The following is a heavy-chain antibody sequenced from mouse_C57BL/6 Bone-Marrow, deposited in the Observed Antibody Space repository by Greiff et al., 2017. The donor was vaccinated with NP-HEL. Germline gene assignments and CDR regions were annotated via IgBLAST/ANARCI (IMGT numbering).Heavy chain of an antibody. D-gene: IGHD1-1*01. Sequence: EVMLVESGGGLVQPGGSLKLSCAASGFTFSDYYMYWVRQTPEKRLEWVAYISNGCGSTYYPDTVKGRFTISRDNAKNTLYLQMSRLKSEDTAMYYCARKAPYYYGSFYAMDYWGQGTSVTVSS. J-gene: IGHJ4*01. V-gene: IGHV5-12*01. CDR2: ISNGCGST. CDR1: GFTFSDYY. CDR3: ARKAPYYYGSFYAMDY.